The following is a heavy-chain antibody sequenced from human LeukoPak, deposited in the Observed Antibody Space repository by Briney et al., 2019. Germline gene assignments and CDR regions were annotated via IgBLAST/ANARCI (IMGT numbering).Heavy chain of an antibody. CDR3: ARYHTALNY. CDR2: IYSGGST. CDR1: GFTVSSDY. V-gene: IGHV3-53*01. J-gene: IGHJ4*02. Sequence: GGSLRLSCAASGFTVSSDYMTWVRQAPGKGLEWVSVIYSGGSTYYADSVKGQFTISRDNSKNTLYLQMNNLRVEDTAVYYCARYHTALNYWGQGTLVTASS. D-gene: IGHD5-18*01.